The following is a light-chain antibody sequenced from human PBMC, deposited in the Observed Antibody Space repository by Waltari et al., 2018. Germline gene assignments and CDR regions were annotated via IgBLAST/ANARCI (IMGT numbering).Light chain of an antibody. CDR3: SSYTSSSTWV. CDR2: DVT. V-gene: IGLV2-14*03. CDR1: RSDVGAYDY. J-gene: IGLJ3*02. Sequence: QSALTQPASVSGSPGQSITISCTGTRSDVGAYDYVSWYQQHPGKAPKLMISDVTHRPSGVSNRFSGSKSGNTASLTISGLQADDESDYYCSSYTSSSTWVFGGGTKLTVL.